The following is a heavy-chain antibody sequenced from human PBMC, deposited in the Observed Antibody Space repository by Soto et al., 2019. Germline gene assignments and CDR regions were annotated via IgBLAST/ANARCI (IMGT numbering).Heavy chain of an antibody. V-gene: IGHV3-30-3*01. CDR1: GFTFSSYA. Sequence: QVQLVESGGGVVQPGRSLRLSCAASGFTFSSYAMHWVRQAPGKGLEGVAVISYDGSNKYYADSVKGRFTISRDNSKNTLYLQMNSLRAEDTAVYYCARGFVVRGQFDYWGQGTLVTVSS. D-gene: IGHD2-15*01. J-gene: IGHJ4*02. CDR3: ARGFVVRGQFDY. CDR2: ISYDGSNK.